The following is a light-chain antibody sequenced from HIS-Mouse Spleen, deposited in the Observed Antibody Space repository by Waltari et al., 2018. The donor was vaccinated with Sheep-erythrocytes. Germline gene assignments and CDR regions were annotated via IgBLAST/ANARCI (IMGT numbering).Light chain of an antibody. CDR2: DVS. CDR3: CSYAGSYTWV. Sequence: QSALTQPRSVSGSPGQSVTISCTGTSSDVCAYNYFSWYQQHPGKAPKLMIYDVSKRPSGVPDRFSGSKSGNTASLTISGLQAEDEADYYCCSYAGSYTWVFGGGTKLTVL. J-gene: IGLJ3*02. CDR1: SSDVCAYNY. V-gene: IGLV2-11*01.